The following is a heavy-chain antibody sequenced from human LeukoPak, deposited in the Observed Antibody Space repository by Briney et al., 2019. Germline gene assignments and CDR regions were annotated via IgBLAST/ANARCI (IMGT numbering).Heavy chain of an antibody. CDR2: ISGGGDYI. J-gene: IGHJ5*02. D-gene: IGHD3-16*01. V-gene: IGHV3-23*01. CDR1: GFTFTNYA. Sequence: GGSLRLSCVASGFTFTNYAMTWVRQAPGKGLGWVSAISGGGDYIYYGDSVKGRFTSSRDNSKSTLYLQMRNLRAEDTAVYYCAKNWGPDMAFYDSWGQGTQVTVSS. CDR3: AKNWGPDMAFYDS.